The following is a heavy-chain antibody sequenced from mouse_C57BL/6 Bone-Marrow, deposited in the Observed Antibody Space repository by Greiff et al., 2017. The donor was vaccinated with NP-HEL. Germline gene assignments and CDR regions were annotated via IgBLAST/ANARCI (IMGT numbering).Heavy chain of an antibody. CDR3: ARSYCSSYHGYFDV. CDR1: GYTFTDYY. J-gene: IGHJ1*03. Sequence: VKVVESGAELVRPGASVKLSCKASGYTFTDYYINWVKQRPGQGLEWIARIYPGSGNTYYNEKFKGKATLTAEKSSSTAYMQLSSLTSEDSAVYFCARSYCSSYHGYFDVWGTGTTVTVSS. V-gene: IGHV1-76*01. CDR2: IYPGSGNT. D-gene: IGHD1-1*01.